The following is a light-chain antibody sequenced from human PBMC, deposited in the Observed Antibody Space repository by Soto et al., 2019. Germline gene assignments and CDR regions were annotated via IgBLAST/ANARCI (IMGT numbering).Light chain of an antibody. CDR2: GAS. V-gene: IGKV3-20*01. J-gene: IGKJ1*01. CDR1: QRVSSRY. Sequence: IVLTQSPGTLSLSPGDRATLSCRASQRVSSRYLAWYQQKPGQAPSLLIFGASNRATGIPDRFSGSGSGTDFSFTIGRLEPEDFAMYYCQQYSDSPSTFGQGTKVEIK. CDR3: QQYSDSPST.